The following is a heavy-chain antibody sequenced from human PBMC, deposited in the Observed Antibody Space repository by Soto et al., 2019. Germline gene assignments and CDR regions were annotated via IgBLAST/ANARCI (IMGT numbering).Heavy chain of an antibody. CDR2: VYYTGDT. Sequence: QVQLQQSGPRLVKPSETLSLTCTVSSGPDRSHNWGWIRQPPGRGLEWIGYVYYTGDTAYNPPLRSPVSISADTTAHDLSPTLSSVSAAATDVYCCVRQAIPYLPGLVVVWGQGPTVSFSS. V-gene: IGHV4-59*08. CDR3: VRQAIPYLPGLVVV. CDR1: SGPDRSHN. J-gene: IGHJ6*02.